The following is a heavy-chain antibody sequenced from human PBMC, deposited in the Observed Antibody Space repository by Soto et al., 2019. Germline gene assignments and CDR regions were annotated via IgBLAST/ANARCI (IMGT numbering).Heavy chain of an antibody. J-gene: IGHJ4*02. CDR1: GFTFSSYW. CDR2: INGDGIST. D-gene: IGHD2-15*01. Sequence: EVQLVESGGDLVQPGGSLRLSCAASGFTFSSYWMHWVRQDPEKGLVWVTRINGDGISTSYADSVKGRFTISRDNAKDTLYLHINSLGAEDRAAYYCARISQGTYCRGGNCYSDYWGQGTLVTVSS. V-gene: IGHV3-74*01. CDR3: ARISQGTYCRGGNCYSDY.